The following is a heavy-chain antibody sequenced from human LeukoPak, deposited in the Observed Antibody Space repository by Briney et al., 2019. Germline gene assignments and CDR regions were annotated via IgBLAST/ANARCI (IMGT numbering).Heavy chain of an antibody. J-gene: IGHJ4*02. Sequence: GGSLRLSCAPSGFTFSSFAMSWVRQAPGKGLEWVAFIRYDGSNKYYADSVKGRFTISRDNSKNTLYLQMNSLRAEDTAVYYCAKRRDGYSLGWGQGTLVTVSS. CDR1: GFTFSSFA. D-gene: IGHD5-24*01. CDR2: IRYDGSNK. V-gene: IGHV3-30*02. CDR3: AKRRDGYSLG.